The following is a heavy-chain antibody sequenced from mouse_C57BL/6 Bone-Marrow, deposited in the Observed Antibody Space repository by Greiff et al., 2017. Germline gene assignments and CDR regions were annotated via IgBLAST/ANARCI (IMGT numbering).Heavy chain of an antibody. V-gene: IGHV1-81*01. CDR2: IYPRSGNT. CDR1: GYTFTSYG. J-gene: IGHJ4*01. Sequence: VQLQESGAELARPGASVKLSCKASGYTFTSYGISWVKQRTGQGLEWIGEIYPRSGNTYYNEKFKGKATLTADKSSSTAYMELRSLTSEDSAVYFCARSGITTVVSPLAMDYWGQGTSVTVSS. CDR3: ARSGITTVVSPLAMDY. D-gene: IGHD1-1*01.